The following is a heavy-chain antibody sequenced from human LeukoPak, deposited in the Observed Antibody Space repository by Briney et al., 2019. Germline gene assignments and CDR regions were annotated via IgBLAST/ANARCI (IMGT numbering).Heavy chain of an antibody. CDR3: ARRNYYGSGSYYP. V-gene: IGHV4-39*01. CDR2: LHYTGTT. Sequence: SETLSLTCTVSGGSINTNNYYWGWIRQPPGKGLEWIGSLHYTGTTYYNPSLKSRLTISVDTSKNQFSLKLSSVTAADTAVYYCARRNYYGSGSYYPWGQGTLVTVSS. D-gene: IGHD3-10*01. CDR1: GGSINTNNYY. J-gene: IGHJ5*02.